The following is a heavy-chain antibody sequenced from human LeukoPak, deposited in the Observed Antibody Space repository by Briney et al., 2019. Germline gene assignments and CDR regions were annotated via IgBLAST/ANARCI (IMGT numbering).Heavy chain of an antibody. CDR3: ASKLVVGATKSDYFDY. J-gene: IGHJ4*02. D-gene: IGHD1-26*01. Sequence: GGSLRLSCAASGFTLSSFWMHWVRQAPGKGLVWVSRINSDGSSAGYADSVKGRFTISRDNAKNTLYLQMNSLRAEDTAVYYCASKLVVGATKSDYFDYWGEGTLVTVSS. CDR2: INSDGSSA. V-gene: IGHV3-74*01. CDR1: GFTLSSFW.